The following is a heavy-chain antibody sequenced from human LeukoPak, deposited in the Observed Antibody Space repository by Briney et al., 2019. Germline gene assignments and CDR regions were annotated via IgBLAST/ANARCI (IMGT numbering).Heavy chain of an antibody. D-gene: IGHD2-8*01. CDR3: ATSSLIEYCTNGVCHDY. CDR1: GGTFSSYA. Sequence: SVKVSCKASGGTFSSYAISWVRQAPGQGLEWMGGIIPIFGTANYAQKFQGRVTMTRGNSISTAYMELSSLRSEDTAVYYCATSSLIEYCTNGVCHDYWGQGTLVTVSS. V-gene: IGHV1-69*05. J-gene: IGHJ4*02. CDR2: IIPIFGTA.